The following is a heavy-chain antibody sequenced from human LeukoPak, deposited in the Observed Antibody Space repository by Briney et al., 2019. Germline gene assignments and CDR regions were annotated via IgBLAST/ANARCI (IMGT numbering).Heavy chain of an antibody. CDR2: ISAYNGDT. CDR1: GYTFTSYG. D-gene: IGHD6-19*01. Sequence: ASVKVFCKASGYTFTSYGISWVRQAPGQGLEWMGWISAYNGDTNYAQKLQGRVTMTTDTSTSTAYMELRSLRSDDTAVYYCARGGRRYSSGWYFGYWGQGTLVTVSS. V-gene: IGHV1-18*01. J-gene: IGHJ4*02. CDR3: ARGGRRYSSGWYFGY.